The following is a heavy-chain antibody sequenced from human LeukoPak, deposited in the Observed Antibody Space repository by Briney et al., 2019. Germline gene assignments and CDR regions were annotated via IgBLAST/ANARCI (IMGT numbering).Heavy chain of an antibody. CDR2: IYYSGST. V-gene: IGHV4-59*11. CDR3: ARHRASYFDL. J-gene: IGHJ4*02. CDR1: GGSLSNHY. Sequence: SETLSLTCNVSGGSLSNHYWSWIRQPPGRGLEWIGYIYYSGSTDYNPSLKSRVTISVDTSQNQVSLRVNSVTAADTAVYYCARHRASYFDLWGQGTLVSVSS.